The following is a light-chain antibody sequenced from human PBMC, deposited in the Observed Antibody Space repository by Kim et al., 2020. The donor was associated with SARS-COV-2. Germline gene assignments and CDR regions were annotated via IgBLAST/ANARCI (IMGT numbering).Light chain of an antibody. V-gene: IGKV1-5*03. J-gene: IGKJ1*01. CDR3: QQYSSYYRT. Sequence: ASVGDRVTTTCRASQSISTWLAGYQQKPGKVPKLLISKASRLESGGSPRFSGSGSGTEFTLTISSLQPDDIATYYCQQYSSYYRTFGQGTKGDIK. CDR1: QSISTW. CDR2: KAS.